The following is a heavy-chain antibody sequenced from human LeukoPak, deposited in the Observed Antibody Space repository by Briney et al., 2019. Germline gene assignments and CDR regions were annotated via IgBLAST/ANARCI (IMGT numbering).Heavy chain of an antibody. CDR2: IYSGDTT. J-gene: IGHJ4*02. CDR1: GFTVSTNY. D-gene: IGHD3-10*01. CDR3: ASILRSSSGYYFDY. Sequence: GGSLRLSCAASGFTVSTNYVSWVRQAPGKGLEWVSVIYSGDTTFYADSVRGKFTISRDNSKNTLYLQMNSLRAEDTAVYYCASILRSSSGYYFDYWGQGTLVTVSS. V-gene: IGHV3-66*01.